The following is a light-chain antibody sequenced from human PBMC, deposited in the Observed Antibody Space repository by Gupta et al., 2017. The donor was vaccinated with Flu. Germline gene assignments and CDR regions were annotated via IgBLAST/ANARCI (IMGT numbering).Light chain of an antibody. CDR2: GAS. Sequence: PGEGGILSCRARESVSGNLAWYQRKPGQPPRLLIYGASNRAAGVPARFSGSGSGTDFTLTISSLQSEDSAIYDCQHYRHWPLFGQGTRLEVK. V-gene: IGKV3-15*01. CDR1: ESVSGN. CDR3: QHYRHWPL. J-gene: IGKJ2*01.